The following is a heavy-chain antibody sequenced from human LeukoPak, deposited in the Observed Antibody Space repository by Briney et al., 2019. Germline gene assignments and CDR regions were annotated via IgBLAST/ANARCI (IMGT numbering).Heavy chain of an antibody. CDR2: IYYSGST. Sequence: SETLSLTCTVSGGSISSYYWSWIRQPPGKGLEWIGYIYYSGSTNYNPSLKSRVTISVDTSKNQFSLKLSSVTAADTAVYYCAXXXVXDFWSGYYMPPNWFDPWGQGTLVTVSS. CDR3: AXXXVXDFWSGYYMPPNWFDP. V-gene: IGHV4-59*01. CDR1: GGSISSYY. D-gene: IGHD3-3*01. J-gene: IGHJ5*02.